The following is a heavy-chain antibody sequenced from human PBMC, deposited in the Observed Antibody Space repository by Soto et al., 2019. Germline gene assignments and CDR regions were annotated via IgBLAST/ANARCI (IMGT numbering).Heavy chain of an antibody. D-gene: IGHD2-2*01. Sequence: EVQVVESGGGLVQPGGSLRLSCAASGFTVSDNYMSWFRQAPGKGLEWVSVLYSGGNTFYADSVKGRFTISRDDSKNTLYLQMNSLRAEDTAVYYCARAPRDQPLFPDYWGQGTLVTVSS. V-gene: IGHV3-66*01. CDR2: LYSGGNT. CDR3: ARAPRDQPLFPDY. J-gene: IGHJ4*02. CDR1: GFTVSDNY.